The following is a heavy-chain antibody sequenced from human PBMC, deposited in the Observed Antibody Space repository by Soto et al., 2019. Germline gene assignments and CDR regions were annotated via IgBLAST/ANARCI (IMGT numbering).Heavy chain of an antibody. Sequence: GGSLRLSCVASGLTVSHNYMAWVRQAPEMGLEWVSILYTEGTTYYADSVKGRFTISRDSSKNTLFLQMDSLRAEDTAVYYCVRPRPSGENYGMDVWGQGTTVTVS. CDR2: LYTEGTT. CDR3: VRPRPSGENYGMDV. D-gene: IGHD3-16*01. CDR1: GLTVSHNY. V-gene: IGHV3-53*01. J-gene: IGHJ6*02.